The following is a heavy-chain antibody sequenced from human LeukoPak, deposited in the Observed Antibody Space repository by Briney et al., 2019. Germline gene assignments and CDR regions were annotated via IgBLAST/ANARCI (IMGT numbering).Heavy chain of an antibody. V-gene: IGHV3-74*01. D-gene: IGHD6-6*01. CDR3: ARRSSISTRLPDY. CDR1: GFTFSSYW. J-gene: IGHJ4*02. Sequence: GGSLRLSCAASGFTFSSYWMHWVRQAPGKGLVWVSCISSDGSITSYADSVKGRFTMSRDNAKNTLYLQMNSLRAEDTAVFYCARRSSISTRLPDYWGQGTLVTVSS. CDR2: ISSDGSIT.